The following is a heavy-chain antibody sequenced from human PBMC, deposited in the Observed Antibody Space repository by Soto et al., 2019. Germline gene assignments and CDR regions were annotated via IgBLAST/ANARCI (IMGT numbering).Heavy chain of an antibody. D-gene: IGHD1-26*01. Sequence: VQLLESGGGLVQPGGSLRLSCAASGFTFSSYGMHWVRQAPGKGLEWVAVIWYDGSNKYYADSVKGRFTISRDNSKNTLYLQMNSLRAEDTAVYYCARDPRWELRGLDYWGQGTLVTVSS. CDR1: GFTFSSYG. J-gene: IGHJ4*02. CDR2: IWYDGSNK. V-gene: IGHV3-33*08. CDR3: ARDPRWELRGLDY.